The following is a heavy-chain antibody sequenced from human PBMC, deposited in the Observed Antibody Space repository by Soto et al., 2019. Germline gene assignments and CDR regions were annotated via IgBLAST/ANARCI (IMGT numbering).Heavy chain of an antibody. CDR2: ISYDGSNK. J-gene: IGHJ4*02. Sequence: GSLSLSSAASGFTFSSYGMRWVRQAPGKGLEWVAVISYDGSNKYYADSVKGRFTISRDNSKNTLYLQMNSLRAEDTAVYYCAIIQDLDDWGQGTLVTGSS. V-gene: IGHV3-30*03. D-gene: IGHD3-16*01. CDR1: GFTFSSYG. CDR3: AIIQDLDD.